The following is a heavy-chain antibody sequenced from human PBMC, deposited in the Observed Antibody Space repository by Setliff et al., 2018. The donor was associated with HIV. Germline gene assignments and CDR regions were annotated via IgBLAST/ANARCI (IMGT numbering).Heavy chain of an antibody. CDR1: GGSLRNYY. V-gene: IGHV4-34*01. CDR2: INPSGTT. J-gene: IGHJ6*03. D-gene: IGHD3-10*01. CDR3: ARVYYYGSPHMDV. Sequence: SETLSLTCAVYGGSLRNYYWSWIRQPPGKGLEWIAEINPSGTTNYNPSLKSRVTISVDTSKNQFSLKLSSVTAADTAVYYCARVYYYGSPHMDVWGKGTTVTVSS.